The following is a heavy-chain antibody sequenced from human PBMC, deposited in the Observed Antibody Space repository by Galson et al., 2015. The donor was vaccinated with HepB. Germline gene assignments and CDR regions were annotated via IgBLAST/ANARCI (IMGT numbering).Heavy chain of an antibody. D-gene: IGHD1-26*01. CDR3: ARSLRGVGTTNYYYYYYMDV. CDR1: GYIFTDYY. V-gene: IGHV1-2*02. J-gene: IGHJ6*03. CDR2: INPKSGGA. Sequence: ASGYIFTDYYIHWVRQAPGQGLEWVGWINPKSGGANYAQRFQDRVTMTRDTSFSTAYMELSSLRSDDTAVYYCARSLRGVGTTNYYYYYYMDVWGKGTTVTVSS.